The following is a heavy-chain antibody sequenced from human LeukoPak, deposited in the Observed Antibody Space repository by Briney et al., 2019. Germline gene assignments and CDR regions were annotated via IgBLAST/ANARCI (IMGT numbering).Heavy chain of an antibody. Sequence: GGSLRLSCAASGFTFSSYAMHWVRQAPGKGLEWVAVISYDGSNKYYADSVKGRFTISRDNSKNTLYLQMNSLRAEDTAVYYCARDVNKWELLGWFDPWGQGTLVTVSS. V-gene: IGHV3-30-3*01. CDR3: ARDVNKWELLGWFDP. CDR2: ISYDGSNK. D-gene: IGHD1-26*01. J-gene: IGHJ5*02. CDR1: GFTFSSYA.